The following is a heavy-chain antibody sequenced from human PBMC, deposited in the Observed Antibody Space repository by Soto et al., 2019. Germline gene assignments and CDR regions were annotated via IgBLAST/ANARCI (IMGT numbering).Heavy chain of an antibody. Sequence: SETLSLTCTVSGVSISSYYWSWIRQPPGKGLEWIGYIYYSGSTNYNPSLKSRVTISVDTSKNQFSLKLSSVTAADTAVYYCARIVAGTGDYYYYMDVWGKGTTVTVSS. D-gene: IGHD6-19*01. CDR1: GVSISSYY. V-gene: IGHV4-59*01. CDR2: IYYSGST. J-gene: IGHJ6*03. CDR3: ARIVAGTGDYYYYMDV.